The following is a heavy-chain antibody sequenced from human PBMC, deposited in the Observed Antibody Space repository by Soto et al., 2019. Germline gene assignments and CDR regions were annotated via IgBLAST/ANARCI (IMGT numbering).Heavy chain of an antibody. Sequence: ASVKVSCRASGYTFADYCISWVPQAPGEGLEWMGWISAYNGNTNYAQKLQGRVTMTTDTSTSTAYMELRSLRSDDTAVYYCARVGDFRSSYYSRWCQGTLLTISS. J-gene: IGHJ4*02. CDR3: ARVGDFRSSYYSR. V-gene: IGHV1-18*01. D-gene: IGHD3-3*01. CDR1: GYTFADYC. CDR2: ISAYNGNT.